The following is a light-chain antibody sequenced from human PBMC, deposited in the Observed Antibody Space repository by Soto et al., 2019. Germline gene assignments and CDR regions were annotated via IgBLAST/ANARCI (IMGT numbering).Light chain of an antibody. Sequence: EIVLTQSPGTLSLSPGERATLSCRASHFVSSIYVACYQQKPGQAPRLLIYGASSRATGIADRFSGSGSGIDFSLPIRTLEPKDFAVYYCEPRGNSPGTFGGGTKVDIK. J-gene: IGKJ4*02. CDR3: EPRGNSPGT. V-gene: IGKV3-20*01. CDR2: GAS. CDR1: HFVSSIY.